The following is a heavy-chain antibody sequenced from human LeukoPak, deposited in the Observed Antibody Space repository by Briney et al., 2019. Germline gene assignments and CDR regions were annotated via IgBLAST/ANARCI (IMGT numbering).Heavy chain of an antibody. V-gene: IGHV4-39*01. CDR2: IYYSGST. D-gene: IGHD6-13*01. CDR3: ARTLYSSSWFFDY. Sequence: SETLSLTCIISGGSITSSLNYWGWVRQPPGKGLEWIGSIYYSGSTYYNPSLKSRVTISVDTSKNQFSLKLSSVTAADTAVYYCARTLYSSSWFFDYWGQGTLVTVSS. J-gene: IGHJ4*02. CDR1: GGSITSSLNY.